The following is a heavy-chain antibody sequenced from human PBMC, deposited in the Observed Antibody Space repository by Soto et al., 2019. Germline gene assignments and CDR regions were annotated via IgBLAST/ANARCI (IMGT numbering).Heavy chain of an antibody. CDR2: IYYSGST. J-gene: IGHJ4*02. V-gene: IGHV4-31*03. Sequence: SETLSLTCTVSGGSISSGGYYWSWIRQHPGKGLECIGYIYYSGSTYYNPSLKSRVTISVDTSKNQFSLKLSSVTAADTAVYYCAGGITGTTLAVDYWGQGTLVTVSS. CDR3: AGGITGTTLAVDY. CDR1: GGSISSGGYY. D-gene: IGHD1-7*01.